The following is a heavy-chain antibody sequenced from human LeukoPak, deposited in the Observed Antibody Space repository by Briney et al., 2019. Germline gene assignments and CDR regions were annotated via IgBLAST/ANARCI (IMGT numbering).Heavy chain of an antibody. CDR1: GFTFSSYS. CDR2: ISSSSSYI. D-gene: IGHD4-23*01. J-gene: IGHJ4*02. Sequence: GGSLRLSCAASGFTFSSYSMNWVRQAPGKGLEWVSSISSSSSYIYYADSVKGRFTISRDNSKNTLYLQMNSLRAEDTAVYYCARGYGGNDYFDYWGQGTLVTVSS. V-gene: IGHV3-21*01. CDR3: ARGYGGNDYFDY.